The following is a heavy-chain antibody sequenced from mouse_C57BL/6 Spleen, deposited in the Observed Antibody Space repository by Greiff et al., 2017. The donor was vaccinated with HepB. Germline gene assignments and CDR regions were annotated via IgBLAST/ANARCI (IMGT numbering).Heavy chain of an antibody. V-gene: IGHV1-53*01. Sequence: QVHVKQSGTELVKPGASVKLSCKASGYTFTSYWMHWVKQRPGQGLEWIGNINPSNGGSNYNEKFKSKATLTVDKSSSTAYMQLSSLTSEDSAVYYCGGSNYEDFDYWGQGTTLTVSS. J-gene: IGHJ2*01. CDR2: INPSNGGS. CDR3: GGSNYEDFDY. D-gene: IGHD2-5*01. CDR1: GYTFTSYW.